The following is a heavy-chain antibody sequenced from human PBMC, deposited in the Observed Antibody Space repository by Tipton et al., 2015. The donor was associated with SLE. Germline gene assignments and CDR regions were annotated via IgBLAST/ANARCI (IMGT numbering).Heavy chain of an antibody. D-gene: IGHD1-20*01. CDR3: ARDLTGLGFDY. V-gene: IGHV4-61*02. Sequence: TLSLTCTVSGYSISSGYYWSWIRQPAGKGLEWIGRIYTSGSTNYNPSLKSRVTISVDTSKNQFSLKLSSVTAADTAVYYCARDLTGLGFDYWGQGTLVTVSS. CDR2: IYTSGST. J-gene: IGHJ4*02. CDR1: GYSISSGYY.